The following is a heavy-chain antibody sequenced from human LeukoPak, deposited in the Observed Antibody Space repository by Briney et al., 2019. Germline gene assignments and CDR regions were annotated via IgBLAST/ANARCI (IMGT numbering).Heavy chain of an antibody. J-gene: IGHJ4*02. CDR1: GYTFTSYG. CDR2: ISAYNGNT. V-gene: IGHV1-18*01. D-gene: IGHD6-19*01. Sequence: GASVKVSCKASGYTFTSYGISWVRQAPGQGLEWMGWISAYNGNTNYAQKLQGRVTMTTDTSTSTAYMELRSLRSDDTAVYYCARDSAIAQLYSSGPWDLLFDYWGQGTLVTVSS. CDR3: ARDSAIAQLYSSGPWDLLFDY.